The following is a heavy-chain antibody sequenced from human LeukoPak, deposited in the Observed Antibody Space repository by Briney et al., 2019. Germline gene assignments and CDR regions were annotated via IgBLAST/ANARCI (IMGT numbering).Heavy chain of an antibody. CDR3: ARDPVRRDSY. CDR1: GFTFSNLW. CDR2: IKQDGSEK. D-gene: IGHD3-10*01. Sequence: GGSLRLSCAASGFTFSNLWMSWVRQAPGKGLKWVANIKQDGSEKYYVDSVKGRFTISRDNAQNSLYLQMNSLRAEDTAVYYCARDPVRRDSYWGQGTLVTVSS. J-gene: IGHJ4*02. V-gene: IGHV3-7*01.